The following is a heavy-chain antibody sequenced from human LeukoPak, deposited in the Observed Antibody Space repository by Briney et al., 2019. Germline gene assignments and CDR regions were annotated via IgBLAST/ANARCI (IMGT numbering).Heavy chain of an antibody. D-gene: IGHD6-19*01. CDR1: GFTFSSSV. CDR2: ISGSGGST. V-gene: IGHV3-23*01. CDR3: AKVYSSGWYWVDY. J-gene: IGHJ4*02. Sequence: PEGSLRLSCTASGFTFSSSVMSWLRQAPGEGLEWGSDISGSGGSTFYADSVKGRFTTSRDNSKNTLYLQMNSLRAEDTALYYCAKVYSSGWYWVDYWGQGTLLTVSS.